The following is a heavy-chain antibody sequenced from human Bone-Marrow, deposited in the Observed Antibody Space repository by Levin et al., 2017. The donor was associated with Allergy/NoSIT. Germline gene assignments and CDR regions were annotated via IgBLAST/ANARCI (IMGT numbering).Heavy chain of an antibody. J-gene: IGHJ4*02. Sequence: GGSLRLSCVASGFSVSIYYMSWVRQAPGKGLEWVSVIYTGGRTYYADSVKDKFTISRDNSKNMVYLQMNSLRAEDTAVYYCAGEGFMVRGVIPFDYWGQGTLVTVSS. D-gene: IGHD3-10*01. CDR1: GFSVSIYY. CDR3: AGEGFMVRGVIPFDY. V-gene: IGHV3-66*01. CDR2: IYTGGRT.